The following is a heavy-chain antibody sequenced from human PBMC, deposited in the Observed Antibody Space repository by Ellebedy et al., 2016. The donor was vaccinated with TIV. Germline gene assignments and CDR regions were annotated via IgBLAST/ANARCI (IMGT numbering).Heavy chain of an antibody. J-gene: IGHJ6*02. CDR3: ARTPARQYYYGMDV. CDR2: IIPIFGTA. V-gene: IGHV1-69*13. Sequence: SVKVSCXASVGTFSSYAISWVRQAPGQGLEWMGGIIPIFGTANYAQKFQGRVTITADESTSTAYMELSSLRSEDTAVYYCARTPARQYYYGMDVWGQGTTVTVSS. CDR1: VGTFSSYA.